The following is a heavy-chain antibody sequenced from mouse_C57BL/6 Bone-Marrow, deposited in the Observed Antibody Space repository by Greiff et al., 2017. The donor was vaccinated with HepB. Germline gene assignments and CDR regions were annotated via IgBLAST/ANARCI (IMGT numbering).Heavy chain of an antibody. J-gene: IGHJ2*01. CDR2: INPNNGGT. CDR3: AGRPFRGGFTTVASCDY. V-gene: IGHV1-26*01. Sequence: EVQLQQSGPELVKPGASVKISCKASGYTFTDYYMNWVKQSHGKSLEWIGDINPNNGGTSYSQKFKGKATLTVDKSSSTAYMELRSLTSEDSAVYYCAGRPFRGGFTTVASCDYWGQGTTLTVSS. CDR1: GYTFTDYY. D-gene: IGHD1-1*01.